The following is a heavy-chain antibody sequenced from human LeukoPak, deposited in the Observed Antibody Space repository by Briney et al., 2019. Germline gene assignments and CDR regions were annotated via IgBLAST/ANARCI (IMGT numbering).Heavy chain of an antibody. J-gene: IGHJ3*01. CDR2: ARKNGDNV. D-gene: IGHD6-13*01. CDR3: GRERYSPIDPDFFDL. CDR1: GFTFRDHT. V-gene: IGHV3-64*01. Sequence: GGSLRLSCVASGFTFRDHTMHWVRQAPGKGLEYVLGARKNGDNVYSAKSVKGRFSVSRDNSRNTLYLQMCSLRDEDMGVYYCGRERYSPIDPDFFDLWGQGTMVTVSS.